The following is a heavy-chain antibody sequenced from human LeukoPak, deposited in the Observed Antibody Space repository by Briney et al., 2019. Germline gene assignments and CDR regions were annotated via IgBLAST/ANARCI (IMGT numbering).Heavy chain of an antibody. D-gene: IGHD1-26*01. J-gene: IGHJ5*01. CDR3: ARVRRQVGSRWFDS. CDR1: GFPFTNNY. Sequence: GGSLRLSCVAPGFPFTNNYMSWVRQAPGGGLEWVSVINVGGSVSYAESVKGRFTISRDNSNSTLYLQMNSLRVEDTALYYCARVRRQVGSRWFDSWGQGTLVTVSS. V-gene: IGHV3-53*01. CDR2: INVGGSV.